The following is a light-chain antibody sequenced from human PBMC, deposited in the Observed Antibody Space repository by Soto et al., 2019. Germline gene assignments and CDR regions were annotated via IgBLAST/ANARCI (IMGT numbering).Light chain of an antibody. CDR2: GAS. V-gene: IGKV3-15*01. J-gene: IGKJ4*01. CDR1: QSVNTN. Sequence: ETVMTQSPATLSVSLGERATLSCRASQSVNTNLAWYQQKPGQAPRLLIYGASIRATGVPARFSGSGSGTDFTLTISSLQPEDFAVSFCQQYKNCPPVTFGGGTKVDIK. CDR3: QQYKNCPPVT.